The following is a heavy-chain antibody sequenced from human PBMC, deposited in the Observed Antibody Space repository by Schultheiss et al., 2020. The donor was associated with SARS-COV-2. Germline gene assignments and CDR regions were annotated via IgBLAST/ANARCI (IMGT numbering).Heavy chain of an antibody. Sequence: GGSLRLSCAASGFTFSSYAMSWVRQAPGKGLEWVSAISGSGGSTYYADSVKGRFTISRDNSKNTLYLQMNSLRAEDTAVYYCAIDVTPRGGQVPDYWGQGTLVTVSS. CDR1: GFTFSSYA. D-gene: IGHD4-23*01. V-gene: IGHV3-23*01. CDR3: AIDVTPRGGQVPDY. CDR2: ISGSGGST. J-gene: IGHJ4*02.